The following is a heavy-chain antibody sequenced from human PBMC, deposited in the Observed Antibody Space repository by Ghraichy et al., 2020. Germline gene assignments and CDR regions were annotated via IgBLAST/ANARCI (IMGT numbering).Heavy chain of an antibody. CDR1: GGSISSSSYY. V-gene: IGHV4-39*01. CDR3: ASTLEGFRMPITYFDY. Sequence: SETLSLTFTVSGGSISSSSYYWGWIRQPPGKGLEWIGSIYYSGSTYYNPSLKSRVTISVDTSKNQFSLKLSSVTAADTAVYYCASTLEGFRMPITYFDYWGQGTLVTVSS. D-gene: IGHD5-12*01. J-gene: IGHJ4*02. CDR2: IYYSGST.